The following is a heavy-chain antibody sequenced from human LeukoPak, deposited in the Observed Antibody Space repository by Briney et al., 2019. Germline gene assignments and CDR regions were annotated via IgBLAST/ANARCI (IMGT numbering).Heavy chain of an antibody. Sequence: SETLSLTCTVSGYSISSGYYWGWIRQPPGKGLEWIGSIYHSGSTYYNPSPKSRVTISVDTSKNQFSLKLSSVTAADTAVYYCARELKGWLRKYFDYWGQGTLVTVSS. CDR1: GYSISSGYY. CDR2: IYHSGST. V-gene: IGHV4-38-2*02. J-gene: IGHJ4*02. D-gene: IGHD5-12*01. CDR3: ARELKGWLRKYFDY.